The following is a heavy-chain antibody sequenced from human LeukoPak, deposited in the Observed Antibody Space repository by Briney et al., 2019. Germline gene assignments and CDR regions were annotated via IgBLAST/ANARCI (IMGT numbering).Heavy chain of an antibody. J-gene: IGHJ3*02. V-gene: IGHV3-66*01. CDR1: EFTVSSNY. CDR3: AKDLYDFWSGPQLSPHDAFDI. D-gene: IGHD3-3*01. CDR2: IYSGGST. Sequence: GGSLRLSCAASEFTVSSNYMNWVRQAPGKGLEWVSVIYSGGSTYYADSVKGRFTISRDNSNNTLYLQMNSLRAEDTAVYYCAKDLYDFWSGPQLSPHDAFDIWGQGTMVTVSS.